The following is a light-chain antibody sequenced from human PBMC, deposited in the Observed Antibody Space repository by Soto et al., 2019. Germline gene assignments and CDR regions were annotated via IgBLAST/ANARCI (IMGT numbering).Light chain of an antibody. CDR1: QSVSSN. Sequence: EIVMTQSPATLSVSPGERATLSCRASQSVSSNLAWYQQKPGHAPRLLIYGASTRATGIPARFSGSGSGTEFTLTISSLQSEDSAVYNCQQYNNWPPAFTFGPGTKVDIK. CDR3: QQYNNWPPAFT. V-gene: IGKV3-15*01. CDR2: GAS. J-gene: IGKJ3*01.